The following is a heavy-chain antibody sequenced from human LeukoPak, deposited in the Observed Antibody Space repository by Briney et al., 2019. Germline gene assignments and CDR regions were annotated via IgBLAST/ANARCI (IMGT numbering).Heavy chain of an antibody. J-gene: IGHJ4*02. Sequence: PGEALKISCKGSGYSFTTYWLGSARPMPGTGLEWMGIIYPGDSDTRHSPSFQGQVTISADKSLSTAYLQWSSLKAADTAMYYCARQGYSGYGSDYWGQGTLVTVSS. CDR1: GYSFTTYW. D-gene: IGHD5-12*01. V-gene: IGHV5-51*01. CDR2: IYPGDSDT. CDR3: ARQGYSGYGSDY.